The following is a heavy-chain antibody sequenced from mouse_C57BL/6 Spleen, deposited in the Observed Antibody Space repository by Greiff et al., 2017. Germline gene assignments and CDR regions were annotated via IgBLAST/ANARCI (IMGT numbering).Heavy chain of an antibody. Sequence: VQLQQPGTELVKPGASVKLSCKASGYTFTSYWMHWVKQRPGQGLEWIGDINPSNGGTNYNEKFKSKATLTVDKSSSTAYMQLSSLTSEDSAVYYCARLGTTVVADFDYWGQGTTLTVSS. J-gene: IGHJ2*01. V-gene: IGHV1-53*01. CDR1: GYTFTSYW. D-gene: IGHD1-1*01. CDR2: INPSNGGT. CDR3: ARLGTTVVADFDY.